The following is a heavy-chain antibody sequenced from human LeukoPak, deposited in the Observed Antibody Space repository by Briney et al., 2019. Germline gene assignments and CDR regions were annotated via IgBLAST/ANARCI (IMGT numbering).Heavy chain of an antibody. J-gene: IGHJ5*02. Sequence: SETLSLTCTVSGGSISVTNWWSWVRQPPGKGLEWIGDIYHTGSTNYNPSLRSRVTLSIEKSKNQFSLKVTSMTAADTAMYYCARTYCSGGSCYPGNWFDPWGQATLVTVSS. CDR1: GGSISVTNW. CDR2: IYHTGST. V-gene: IGHV4-4*02. CDR3: ARTYCSGGSCYPGNWFDP. D-gene: IGHD2-15*01.